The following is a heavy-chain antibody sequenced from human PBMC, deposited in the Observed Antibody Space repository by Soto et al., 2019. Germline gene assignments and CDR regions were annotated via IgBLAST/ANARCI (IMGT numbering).Heavy chain of an antibody. CDR3: ARDFGVVIIRDGAFDI. CDR2: IWYDGSNK. V-gene: IGHV3-33*01. J-gene: IGHJ3*02. Sequence: GGSLRLSCAASGFTFSSYGMHWVRQAPGKGLEWVAVIWYDGSNKYYADSVKGRFTISRDNSKNTLYLQMNSLRAEDTAVYYCARDFGVVIIRDGAFDIWGQGTMVTVSS. CDR1: GFTFSSYG. D-gene: IGHD3-3*01.